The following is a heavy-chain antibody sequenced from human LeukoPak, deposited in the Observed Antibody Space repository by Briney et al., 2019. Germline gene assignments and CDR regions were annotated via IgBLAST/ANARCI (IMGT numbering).Heavy chain of an antibody. CDR1: GFTFSSYS. CDR2: ISSSSSYI. V-gene: IGHV3-21*01. Sequence: GGSLRLSCAASGFTFSSYSMNWVRQAPGKGLEWVSSISSSSSYIYYADSVKGRFTISRDNAKNSLYLQMNSLRAEDTAVYYCARDPLWFGELKGPTDAFDTWGQGTMVTVSS. CDR3: ARDPLWFGELKGPTDAFDT. D-gene: IGHD3-10*01. J-gene: IGHJ3*02.